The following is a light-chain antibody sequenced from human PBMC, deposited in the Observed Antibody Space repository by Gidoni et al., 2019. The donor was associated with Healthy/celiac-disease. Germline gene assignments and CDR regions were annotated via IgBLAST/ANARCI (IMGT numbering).Light chain of an antibody. CDR2: GAS. V-gene: IGKV3-20*01. J-gene: IGKJ2*01. Sequence: EIVLTQSPGTLSLSPGERATLSCRASQSVSSSYLAWYQQKPGQAPRLLIYGASSRATGIPDRFSGSGSETDFTLTISRLEPEDFAVYYCQQYGSSPPYXFXQGTKLEIK. CDR3: QQYGSSPPYX. CDR1: QSVSSSY.